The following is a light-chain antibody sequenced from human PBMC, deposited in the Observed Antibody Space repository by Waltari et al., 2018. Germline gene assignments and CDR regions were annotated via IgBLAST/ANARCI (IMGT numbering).Light chain of an antibody. J-gene: IGKJ2*01. Sequence: EIVLTQSPGTLSLSPGDSATLSCRASQSLSGSYLAWYQQKPGQAPRLLIYHASSRATGIPPRFSGNGSETDFTLTISSLEPEDFAVYICQQYSSSPTTFGQGTKLDIK. CDR3: QQYSSSPTT. V-gene: IGKV3-20*01. CDR1: QSLSGSY. CDR2: HAS.